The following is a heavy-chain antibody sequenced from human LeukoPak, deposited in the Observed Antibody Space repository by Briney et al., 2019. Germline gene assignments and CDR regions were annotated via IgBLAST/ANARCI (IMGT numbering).Heavy chain of an antibody. CDR1: GFTFSSYG. D-gene: IGHD3-10*01. CDR3: AKESRNEGRSHYWHFDL. V-gene: IGHV3-33*06. CDR2: IWYDGSNK. J-gene: IGHJ2*01. Sequence: GRSLRLSCAASGFTFSSYGMHWVRQAPGKGLEWVAVIWYDGSNKYYADSVKGRFTISRDNSKNTLYLQMNSLRAEDTVVYYCAKESRNEGRSHYWHFDLWGRGTLVTVSS.